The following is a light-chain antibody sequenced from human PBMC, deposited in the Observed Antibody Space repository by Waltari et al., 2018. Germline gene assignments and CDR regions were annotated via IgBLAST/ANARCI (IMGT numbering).Light chain of an antibody. V-gene: IGKV1-6*01. Sequence: AIQMTQSPSSLSASVGDRVTITRRAREDIKNNLGWVPQTPGEAPKILIFAASNLRSGVPSRFSGSGSGSGTDFTLTITSLQPEDFATYYCLQDYNYPFTFGPGTKVDIK. CDR1: EDIKNN. CDR3: LQDYNYPFT. J-gene: IGKJ3*01. CDR2: AAS.